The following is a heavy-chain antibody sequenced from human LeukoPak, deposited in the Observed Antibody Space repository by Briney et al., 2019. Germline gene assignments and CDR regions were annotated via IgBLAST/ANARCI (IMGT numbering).Heavy chain of an antibody. Sequence: GGSLRLSCAASGFTFSSYWMHWVRQDPGKGLVWVSRINSDGSSTTYADSVKGRFTISRDNAKNTLYLQMNSLRAEDTAVYYCARSTRIYSSSSFDYWGQGTLSPSPQ. D-gene: IGHD6-13*01. CDR1: GFTFSSYW. CDR2: INSDGSST. V-gene: IGHV3-74*01. J-gene: IGHJ4*02. CDR3: ARSTRIYSSSSFDY.